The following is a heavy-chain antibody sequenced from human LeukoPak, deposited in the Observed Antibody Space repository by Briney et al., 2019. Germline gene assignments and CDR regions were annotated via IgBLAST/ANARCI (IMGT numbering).Heavy chain of an antibody. J-gene: IGHJ4*02. Sequence: GESLKISCKGPRHSFHSQWIGWVRQMPGKGLEWMGIIYPDDSDTRYSPSFQGRVTISADKSISTAYLQWNSLEASDSAIYYCARRGDSDFRIDWGQGTLVTVSS. CDR3: ARRGDSDFRID. CDR2: IYPDDSDT. V-gene: IGHV5-51*01. D-gene: IGHD2-21*02. CDR1: RHSFHSQW.